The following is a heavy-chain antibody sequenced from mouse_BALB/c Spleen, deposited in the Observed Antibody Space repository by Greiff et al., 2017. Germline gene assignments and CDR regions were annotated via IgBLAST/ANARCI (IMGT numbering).Heavy chain of an antibody. J-gene: IGHJ3*01. CDR3: ARRKDGYYLFAY. CDR1: GYTFPSYW. V-gene: IGHV1-7*01. D-gene: IGHD2-3*01. CDR2: INPSTGYT. Sequence: VKLQESGAELAKPGASVKMSCKASGYTFPSYWMHWVKQRPGQGLEWIGYINPSTGYTEYNQKFKDKATLTADKSSSTAYMQLSSLTSEDSAVYYCARRKDGYYLFAYWGQGTLVTVSA.